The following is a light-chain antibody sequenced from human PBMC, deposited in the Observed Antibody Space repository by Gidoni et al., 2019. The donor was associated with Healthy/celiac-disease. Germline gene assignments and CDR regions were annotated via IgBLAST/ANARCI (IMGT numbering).Light chain of an antibody. J-gene: IGKJ2*01. CDR2: GAS. Sequence: MMIPQFAATLSVSPGERATLSCRASQSVSSNLAWYQQKPGQAPRLLIYGASTRATGIPARFSGSGSGTEFTLTISSLQSEDFAVYYCQQYNNWPPNTFGQGTKLEIK. CDR1: QSVSSN. V-gene: IGKV3-15*01. CDR3: QQYNNWPPNT.